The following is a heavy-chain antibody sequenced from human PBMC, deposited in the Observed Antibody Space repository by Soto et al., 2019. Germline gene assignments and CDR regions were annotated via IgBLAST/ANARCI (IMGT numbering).Heavy chain of an antibody. CDR2: IYYSGSI. J-gene: IGHJ4*02. Sequence: SETPSLTCAVSRFSLRRRKWWGWIRQPPGTGLEWIGHIYYSGSIYQNASLKSRLTMSIDTSKNQFSLKLISVTALDTAVYYCARAGYNIDYWGQGTLVTVSS. D-gene: IGHD5-12*01. CDR3: ARAGYNIDY. CDR1: RFSLRRRKW. V-gene: IGHV4-28*05.